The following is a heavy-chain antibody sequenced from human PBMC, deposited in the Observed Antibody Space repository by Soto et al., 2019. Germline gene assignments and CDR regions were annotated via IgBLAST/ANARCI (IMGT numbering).Heavy chain of an antibody. V-gene: IGHV4-31*03. CDR2: IYYSGST. Sequence: SETLSLTCTVSGGSIISGGYYWIWIRQHPGKGLEWIGYIYYSGSTYYNPSLKSRVTISVDTSKNQFSLKLSSVTAADTAVYYCASSRGDLYYDSSGYYPYWGQGTLVTVSS. J-gene: IGHJ4*02. D-gene: IGHD3-22*01. CDR1: GGSIISGGYY. CDR3: ASSRGDLYYDSSGYYPY.